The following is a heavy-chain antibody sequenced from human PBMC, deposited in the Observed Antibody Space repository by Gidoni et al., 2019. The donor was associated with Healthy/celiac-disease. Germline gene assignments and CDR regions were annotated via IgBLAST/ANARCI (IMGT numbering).Heavy chain of an antibody. V-gene: IGHV4-39*01. J-gene: IGHJ5*02. Sequence: QLQLQESGPGLVKPSETLSLTCTVSGGSISSSSYYWGWIRQPPGKGLEWIGSSYYSGSTYYNPSLKSRGPISVDTSKNQFSLKLSSVTAADTAVYYCARWSARQGNWFDPWGQGTLVTVSS. CDR3: ARWSARQGNWFDP. D-gene: IGHD6-6*01. CDR1: GGSISSSSYY. CDR2: SYYSGST.